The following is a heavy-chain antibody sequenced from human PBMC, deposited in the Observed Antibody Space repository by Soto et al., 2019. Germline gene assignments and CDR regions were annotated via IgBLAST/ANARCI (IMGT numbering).Heavy chain of an antibody. Sequence: EEQLVESGGGLVQPGRSLRLSCAASGFTFDDYAMHWVRQVPGKGLEWVSGISLNSRSKGYADSVKGRFTISRDNAKNSLYLQMNSLRAEDTALYYCTKDSHWYFDLWGRGTLVTVSS. CDR3: TKDSHWYFDL. J-gene: IGHJ2*01. CDR1: GFTFDDYA. V-gene: IGHV3-9*01. CDR2: ISLNSRSK.